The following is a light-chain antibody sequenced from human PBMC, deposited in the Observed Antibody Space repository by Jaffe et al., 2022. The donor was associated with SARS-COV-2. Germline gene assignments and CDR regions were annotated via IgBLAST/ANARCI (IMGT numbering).Light chain of an antibody. J-gene: IGLJ3*02. V-gene: IGLV3-25*03. Sequence: SYELTQPPSVSVSPGQTAKITCSGDALTKQYGYWYQQKPGQAPQLVIYKDTERPPGIPDRVSASSSGTVVTLTISGVQAEDEADYYCQSLDSSGTYWVFGGGTKLTVL. CDR1: ALTKQY. CDR2: KDT. CDR3: QSLDSSGTYWV.